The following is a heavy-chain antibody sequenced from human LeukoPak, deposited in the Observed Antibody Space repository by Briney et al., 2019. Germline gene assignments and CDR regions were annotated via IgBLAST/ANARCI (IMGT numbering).Heavy chain of an antibody. Sequence: SETLSLTCAVYGGSFSGYYWSWIRQPPGKGLEWIGEINHSGSTNYNPSLKSRVTISVDTSKNQFSLKLSSVTPADTAVYYCARGGDYDYVWGSYRSSSFDYWGQGTLVTVSS. V-gene: IGHV4-34*01. D-gene: IGHD3-16*02. CDR3: ARGGDYDYVWGSYRSSSFDY. CDR2: INHSGST. J-gene: IGHJ4*02. CDR1: GGSFSGYY.